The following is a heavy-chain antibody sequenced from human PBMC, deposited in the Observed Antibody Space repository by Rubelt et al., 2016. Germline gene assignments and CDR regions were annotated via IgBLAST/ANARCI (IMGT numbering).Heavy chain of an antibody. J-gene: IGHJ6*02. CDR2: ISWNSAML. CDR3: ARDWSYYGSGSTRGMDV. V-gene: IGHV3-9*01. CDR1: GFPFEDCV. D-gene: IGHD3-10*01. Sequence: PGRSLRLSCASSGFPFEDCVMHWVRQVPGKGLEWVSGISWNSAMLQYADSVKGRFTISRDNAKNSLHLQMSSLRAEDTAVYYCARDWSYYGSGSTRGMDVWGQGTTVTVSS.